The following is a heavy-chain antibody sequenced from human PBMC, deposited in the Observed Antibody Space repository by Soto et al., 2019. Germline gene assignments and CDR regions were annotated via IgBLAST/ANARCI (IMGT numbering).Heavy chain of an antibody. D-gene: IGHD6-13*01. Sequence: GGSLRLSCAASGFTFSSYAMSWVRQAPGKGLEWVSAISGSGGSTYYADSVKGRFTISRDNSKNTLYLQMNSLRAEATAVYYCAKDQVYSSSWFSWFDPWGQGTLVTVSS. CDR2: ISGSGGST. V-gene: IGHV3-23*01. CDR3: AKDQVYSSSWFSWFDP. CDR1: GFTFSSYA. J-gene: IGHJ5*02.